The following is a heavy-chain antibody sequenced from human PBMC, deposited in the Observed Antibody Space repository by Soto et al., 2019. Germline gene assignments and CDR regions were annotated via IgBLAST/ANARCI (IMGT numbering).Heavy chain of an antibody. CDR3: ARDISSSWNRGWFDP. CDR1: GYTFTSYA. V-gene: IGHV1-3*01. CDR2: INAGNGNT. Sequence: ASVKVSCKASGYTFTSYAMHWVRQAPGQRLEWMGWINAGNGNTKYSQKFQGRVTITRDTSASTAYMELSSLRSEDTAVYYCARDISSSWNRGWFDPWGRGTLVTVSS. D-gene: IGHD6-13*01. J-gene: IGHJ5*02.